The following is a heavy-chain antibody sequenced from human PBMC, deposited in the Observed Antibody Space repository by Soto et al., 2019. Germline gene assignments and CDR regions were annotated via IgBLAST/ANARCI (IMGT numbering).Heavy chain of an antibody. D-gene: IGHD6-6*01. CDR3: ARAHLIASRLMWYLDL. Sequence: SQTLSLTCXISGDSVSSNNAAWHWIRQSPSRGPEWLGRTYYRSKWYNDYAMSVKGRITINPDTSKDHFSLQLNSVTPEDTAVYYCARAHLIASRLMWYLDLWGRGTLVTVSS. J-gene: IGHJ2*01. CDR2: TYYRSKWYN. CDR1: GDSVSSNNAA. V-gene: IGHV6-1*01.